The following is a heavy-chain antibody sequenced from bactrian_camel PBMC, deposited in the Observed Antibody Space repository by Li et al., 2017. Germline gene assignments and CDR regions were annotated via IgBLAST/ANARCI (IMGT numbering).Heavy chain of an antibody. V-gene: IGHV3S26*01. CDR3: AISPRPHGDVCGLDRTYMY. Sequence: QLVESGGGSVQAGGSLRLSCTAPGFTSNSCGIHWYRQAAGKQREWVSSISLDGITSFADSVKDRFAVSLDYRKKIMFLEMNSLKVEAAAMYYCAISPRPHGDVCGLDRTYMYWGQGTQVTVS. CDR1: GFTSNSCG. J-gene: IGHJ4*01. CDR2: ISLDGIT.